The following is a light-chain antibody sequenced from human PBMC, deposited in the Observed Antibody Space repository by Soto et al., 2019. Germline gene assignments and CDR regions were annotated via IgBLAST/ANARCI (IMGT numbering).Light chain of an antibody. CDR2: VAS. J-gene: IGKJ3*01. CDR1: QSINIY. CDR3: QQTSSAPFT. Sequence: DIQMTQSPSSLSASVGDSVTITCRASQSINIYLSWYQQKPGKAPKLLINVASTLQGGVPSRFSGSGSGTEFTLAISSLQPEDSATYYCQQTSSAPFTFGPGTKVDIK. V-gene: IGKV1-39*01.